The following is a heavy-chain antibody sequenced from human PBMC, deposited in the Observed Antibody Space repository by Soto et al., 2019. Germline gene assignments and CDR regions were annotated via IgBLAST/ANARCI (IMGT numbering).Heavy chain of an antibody. J-gene: IGHJ3*02. Sequence: PGGSLELSRAASGLSLWISVVAWSRQAPGKGLEWVSAISGSGGSTYYADSVKGRFTISRDNSKNTLYLQMNSLRAEDSAVYYCVSVPYHDAFDIWGQGTMVTVSS. CDR3: VSVPYHDAFDI. V-gene: IGHV3-23*01. D-gene: IGHD2-2*01. CDR1: GLSLWISV. CDR2: ISGSGGST.